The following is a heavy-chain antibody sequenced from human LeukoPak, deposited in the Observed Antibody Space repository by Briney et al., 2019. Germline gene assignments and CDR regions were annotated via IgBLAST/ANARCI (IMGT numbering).Heavy chain of an antibody. J-gene: IGHJ4*02. CDR1: GFTVSSNY. CDR2: IYSGGST. V-gene: IGHV3-66*01. D-gene: IGHD2-2*01. Sequence: GGSLRLSCAASGFTVSSNYMSWVRQAPGKGLEWVSVIYSGGSTYYADSVKGRFTISRDNSKNTLYLQMNSLRAEDTAVYYCAKWGWVVPALYYFDYWGQGTLVTVSS. CDR3: AKWGWVVPALYYFDY.